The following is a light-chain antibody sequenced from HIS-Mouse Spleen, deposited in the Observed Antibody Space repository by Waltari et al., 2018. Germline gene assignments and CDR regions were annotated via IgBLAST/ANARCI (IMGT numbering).Light chain of an antibody. CDR2: DVS. V-gene: IGLV2-14*03. CDR3: SSYTSSSTYV. Sequence: QSALTQPASVSGSPGQSITISCTGTSSDVGVYNYVSWYQQHAGKAPKLMIYDVSSRPSGVSNRVSGSKSGNTASLTISGLQAEDEADYYCSSYTSSSTYVFGTGTKVTVL. J-gene: IGLJ1*01. CDR1: SSDVGVYNY.